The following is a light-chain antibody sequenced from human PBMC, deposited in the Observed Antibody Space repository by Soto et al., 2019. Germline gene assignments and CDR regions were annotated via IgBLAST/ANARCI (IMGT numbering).Light chain of an antibody. Sequence: QSVLTQPPSASGTPGQRVTISCSGSSSNIGTNSANWYQQLPGTAPKLLIYSTNQRPSGVPDRFSGSKSGTSASLAISGLQSEDEADYYCAGWDDSLNGVLFGGGTKLTVL. CDR1: SSNIGTNS. CDR3: AGWDDSLNGVL. J-gene: IGLJ3*02. CDR2: STN. V-gene: IGLV1-44*01.